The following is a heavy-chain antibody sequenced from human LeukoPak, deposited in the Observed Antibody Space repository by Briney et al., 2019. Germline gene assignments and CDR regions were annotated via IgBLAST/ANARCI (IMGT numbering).Heavy chain of an antibody. J-gene: IGHJ6*02. CDR3: ARDRRPGPGSGTPYYHNGMDV. V-gene: IGHV1-18*01. CDR1: GYMFPSFG. D-gene: IGHD3-10*01. CDR2: ISPYNANT. Sequence: GASVKVPCKASGYMFPSFGISWVRQAPGQGLEWMGWISPYNANTKYAQKFQGRVTMTTDTSTRTVYMDLRSLRFDDTAIYYCARDRRPGPGSGTPYYHNGMDVWGQGTRVTVAS.